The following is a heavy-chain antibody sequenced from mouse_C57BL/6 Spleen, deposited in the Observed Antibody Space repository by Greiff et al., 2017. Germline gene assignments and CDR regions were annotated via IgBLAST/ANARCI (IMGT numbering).Heavy chain of an antibody. D-gene: IGHD3-3*01. V-gene: IGHV1-26*01. Sequence: EVQLQQSGPELVKPGASVKISCKASGYTFTDYYMNWVKQSHGKSLEWIGDINPNNGGTSYNQKFKGKATLTVDKSSSTAYMELRSLTSEDSAVYYCARWLSWVAYWGQGTLVTVSA. CDR2: INPNNGGT. CDR1: GYTFTDYY. J-gene: IGHJ3*01. CDR3: ARWLSWVAY.